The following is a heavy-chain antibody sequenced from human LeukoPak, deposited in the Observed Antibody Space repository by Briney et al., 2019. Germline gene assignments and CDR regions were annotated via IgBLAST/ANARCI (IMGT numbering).Heavy chain of an antibody. CDR3: ARLLSGN. D-gene: IGHD2-15*01. J-gene: IGHJ4*02. CDR2: YT. V-gene: IGHV3-30*14. Sequence: YTDYADSVKGRFTISRDNSKNTLYLHMNSLRAEDTAVYYCARLLSGNWGQGTLVTVSS.